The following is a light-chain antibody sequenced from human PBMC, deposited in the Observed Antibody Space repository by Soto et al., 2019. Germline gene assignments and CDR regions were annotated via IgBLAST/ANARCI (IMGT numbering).Light chain of an antibody. V-gene: IGLV2-14*01. CDR3: SSFTITGTPVV. J-gene: IGLJ2*01. CDR1: SSDIGRYDY. Sequence: QSALTQPASVSGSPGQSVTISCTGTSSDIGRYDYISWYQQHPGKAPQLMIYDVSNRPAGIPNRFSGSKSGDTASLTITGLQAEDEADYYCSSFTITGTPVVFGGGTKLTVL. CDR2: DVS.